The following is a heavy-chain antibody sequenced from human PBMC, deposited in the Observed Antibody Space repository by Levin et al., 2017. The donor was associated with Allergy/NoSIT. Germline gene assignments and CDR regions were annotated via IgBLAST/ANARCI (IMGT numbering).Heavy chain of an antibody. Sequence: GESLKISCAASGFTFSNAWMSWVRQAPGKGLEWVGRIKSKTDGGTTDYAAPVKGRFTISRDDSKNTLYLQMNSLKTEDTAVYYCTTDRLRYFDWLGVWGQGTLVTVSS. V-gene: IGHV3-15*01. D-gene: IGHD3-9*01. J-gene: IGHJ4*02. CDR2: IKSKTDGGTT. CDR1: GFTFSNAW. CDR3: TTDRLRYFDWLGV.